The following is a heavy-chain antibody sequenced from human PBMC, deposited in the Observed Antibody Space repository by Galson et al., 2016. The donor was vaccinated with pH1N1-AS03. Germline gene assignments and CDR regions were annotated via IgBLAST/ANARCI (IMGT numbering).Heavy chain of an antibody. CDR3: ATLYTDDLDY. CDR1: GGTFSINA. V-gene: IGHV1-69*13. J-gene: IGHJ4*02. D-gene: IGHD3-16*01. CDR2: ISPLLRTA. Sequence: SVKVSCKASGGTFSINAISWVRQAPGQGPEWMGGISPLLRTALYAQKCQGRVTITADDSTNTAYMELSSLRSEETAVYYCATLYTDDLDYWGQGPLAIVSS.